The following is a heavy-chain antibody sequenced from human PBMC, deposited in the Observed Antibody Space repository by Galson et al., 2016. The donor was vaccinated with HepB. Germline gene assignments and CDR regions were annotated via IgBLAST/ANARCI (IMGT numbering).Heavy chain of an antibody. D-gene: IGHD1-26*01. J-gene: IGHJ4*03. CDR1: GFSFSNYG. Sequence: SLRLSCAASGFSFSNYGMHWVRQAPGKGLEWVAVVSSGGTTQYYADSVKGRFTISRDNSKSTLYRQMDSLRIDATAVYYCAREGGTSGTYRYSFDYWGQGTKVTVSS. CDR3: AREGGTSGTYRYSFDY. CDR2: VSSGGTTQ. V-gene: IGHV3-30*03.